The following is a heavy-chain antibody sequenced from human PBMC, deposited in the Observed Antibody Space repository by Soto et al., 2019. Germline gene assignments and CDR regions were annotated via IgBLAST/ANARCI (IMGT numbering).Heavy chain of an antibody. J-gene: IGHJ6*02. D-gene: IGHD3-3*01. Sequence: QVQVVQTGDEVKETGASVRVSCKTSGYSFTAYGISWVRQAPGQGLEWMGWISCYNGKTKYAQKVQGRVTMTTDTSTSTAYMEVGSLRSDDAAIYYCARKAPPPELRFLEWHNYDYNGMDVWCHWTTVTVSS. CDR3: ARKAPPPELRFLEWHNYDYNGMDV. CDR1: GYSFTAYG. CDR2: ISCYNGKT. V-gene: IGHV1-18*01.